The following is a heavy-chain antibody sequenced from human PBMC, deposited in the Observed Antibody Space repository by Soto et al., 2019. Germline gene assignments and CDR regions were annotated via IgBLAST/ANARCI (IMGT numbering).Heavy chain of an antibody. CDR1: GGTFSSYA. J-gene: IGHJ6*02. D-gene: IGHD3-10*01. CDR2: IIPIFGTA. V-gene: IGHV1-69*06. Sequence: SVKVSCKASGGTFSSYAISWVRQAPGQGLEWMGGIIPIFGTANYAQKFQGRVTITADKSTSTAYMELSSLRSEDTAVYYCARSPDDKAMVRGGFRYYYYGMDVWGQGTTVTVSS. CDR3: ARSPDDKAMVRGGFRYYYYGMDV.